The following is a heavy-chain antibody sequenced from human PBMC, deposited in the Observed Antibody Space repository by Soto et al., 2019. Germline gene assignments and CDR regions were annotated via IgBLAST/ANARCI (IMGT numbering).Heavy chain of an antibody. CDR1: GYTFTSYG. Sequence: QVQLVQSGAEVKKPGASVKVSCKASGYTFTSYGFSWVRQAPGQGLEWMGWISTYNGNTNYAQKFQGRVTMTTDTSTITAYMELRSLRSDDTAVYYCAREATSFGSSGYWGQGTLVTVSS. V-gene: IGHV1-18*01. D-gene: IGHD5-18*01. J-gene: IGHJ4*02. CDR2: ISTYNGNT. CDR3: AREATSFGSSGY.